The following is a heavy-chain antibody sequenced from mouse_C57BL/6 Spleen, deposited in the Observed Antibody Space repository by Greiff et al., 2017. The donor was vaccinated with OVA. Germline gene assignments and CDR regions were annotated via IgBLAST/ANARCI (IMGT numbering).Heavy chain of an antibody. CDR3: ARGVVPYYFDY. CDR2: IDPSDSET. J-gene: IGHJ2*01. V-gene: IGHV1-52*01. D-gene: IGHD1-1*01. CDR1: GYTFTSYW. Sequence: QVQLQQPGAELVRPGSSVKLSCKASGYTFTSYWMHWVKQRPIQGLEWIGNIDPSDSETHYNQKFKDKATLTVDKSSSTAYMQLSSLTSEDSAVYYCARGVVPYYFDYWGQGTTLTVSS.